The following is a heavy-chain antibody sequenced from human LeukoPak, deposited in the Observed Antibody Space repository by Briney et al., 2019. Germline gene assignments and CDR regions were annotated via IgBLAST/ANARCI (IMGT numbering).Heavy chain of an antibody. V-gene: IGHV4-39*07. D-gene: IGHD5-18*01. Sequence: GSLRLSCAASGFTFSSYSMNWIRQPPGKGLEWIGSIYYSGSTYYNPSLKSRVTISVDTSKNQFSLKLSSVTAADTAVYYCASVQLDYYYGMDVWGQGTTVTVSS. J-gene: IGHJ6*02. CDR3: ASVQLDYYYGMDV. CDR1: GFTFSSYS. CDR2: IYYSGST.